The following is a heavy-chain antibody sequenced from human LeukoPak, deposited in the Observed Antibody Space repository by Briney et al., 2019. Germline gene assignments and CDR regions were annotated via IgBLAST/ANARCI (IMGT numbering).Heavy chain of an antibody. CDR2: IVPIFDTP. CDR3: ARGYNISPRNALDI. CDR1: GGTFSSYA. J-gene: IGHJ3*02. D-gene: IGHD1-14*01. Sequence: SVTVSCKASGGTFSSYAISWVRQAPGQGLEWMGGIVPIFDTPNYTQKFQGRVTMTRDMSTSTVYMELSSLRSDDTAVYYCARGYNISPRNALDIWGQGTMVTVSS. V-gene: IGHV1-69*05.